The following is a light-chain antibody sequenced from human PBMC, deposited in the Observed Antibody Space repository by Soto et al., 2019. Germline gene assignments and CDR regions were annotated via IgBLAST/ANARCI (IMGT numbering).Light chain of an antibody. V-gene: IGKV1-5*03. J-gene: IGKJ4*01. CDR2: RAS. CDR3: QQYNSYSCT. CDR1: QSISSW. Sequence: DIQMTQSPSTLSASVGDRVTITCRASQSISSWLAWYQQKPGKAPKLLLYRASSLQSGVPSRFSGSGSGTEFTLTISSLQPDDFATYYCQQYNSYSCTFGGGTKVEIK.